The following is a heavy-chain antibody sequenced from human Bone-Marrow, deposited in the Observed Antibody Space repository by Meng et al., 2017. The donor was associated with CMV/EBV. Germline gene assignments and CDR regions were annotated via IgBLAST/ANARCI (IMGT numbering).Heavy chain of an antibody. CDR1: GFTFSSYG. V-gene: IGHV3-33*01. CDR3: AGALNWSGYYVYYYYGMNV. Sequence: GESLKIYCAASGFTFSSYGMHWVRQAPGKGLEWVAVIWYDGSNKYYADSVKGRFTISRDNSKNTLYLQMNSLRAEDTAVYYCAGALNWSGYYVYYYYGMNVWGQGTTVTVSS. J-gene: IGHJ6*02. D-gene: IGHD3-3*01. CDR2: IWYDGSNK.